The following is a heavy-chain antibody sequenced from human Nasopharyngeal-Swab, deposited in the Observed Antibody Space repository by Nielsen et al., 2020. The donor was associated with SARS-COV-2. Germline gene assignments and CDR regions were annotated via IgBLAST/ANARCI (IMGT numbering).Heavy chain of an antibody. D-gene: IGHD1-26*01. CDR2: ISYDGNTK. Sequence: GGSLRLSCVAPGFSFSTYAIHWVRQAPGKGLEWVAVISYDGNTKYYGDSVKGRFTIFRDNSKNTPYLQMNSLRAEDTAVYFCAKETGSYRDYYEYYGMDVWGQGTTVTVSS. CDR3: AKETGSYRDYYEYYGMDV. CDR1: GFSFSTYA. V-gene: IGHV3-30*18. J-gene: IGHJ6*02.